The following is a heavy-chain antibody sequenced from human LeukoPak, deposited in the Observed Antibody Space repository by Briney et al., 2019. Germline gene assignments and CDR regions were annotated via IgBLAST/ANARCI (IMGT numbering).Heavy chain of an antibody. D-gene: IGHD1-1*01. J-gene: IGHJ4*02. CDR2: INSDGIGT. V-gene: IGHV3-74*01. Sequence: GGSLRLSCVASGFTFSSYWMHWVRQAPGKGLVWVSRINSDGIGTSYADSVKGRFTISRDNAKNTLYLQMNSLRAEDTAVYYCARTGNPATGDYWGQGTLVTVSS. CDR3: ARTGNPATGDY. CDR1: GFTFSSYW.